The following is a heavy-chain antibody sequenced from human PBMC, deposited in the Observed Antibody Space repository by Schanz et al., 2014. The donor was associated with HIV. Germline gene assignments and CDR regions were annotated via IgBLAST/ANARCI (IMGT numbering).Heavy chain of an antibody. V-gene: IGHV3-23*01. CDR2: ISGSGGST. CDR1: GLTFSKYA. Sequence: EVQLLESGGGVVQPGGSLRLSCEAPGLTFSKYAMSWVRQAPGKGLEWVSGISGSGGSTYYADSVKGRFDISRDNSKKTLYLQMNSLRAEDTAVYYCAKTTWGRRVDAFDIWGQGTMVTVSS. CDR3: AKTTWGRRVDAFDI. D-gene: IGHD3-16*01. J-gene: IGHJ3*02.